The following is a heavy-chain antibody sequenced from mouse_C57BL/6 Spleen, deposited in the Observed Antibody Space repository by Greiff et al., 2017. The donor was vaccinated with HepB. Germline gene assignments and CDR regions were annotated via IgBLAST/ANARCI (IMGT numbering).Heavy chain of an antibody. CDR3: ARLRIYDGYTGYAMDY. CDR1: GFTFSSYG. D-gene: IGHD2-3*01. CDR2: ISSGGSYT. V-gene: IGHV5-6*01. Sequence: EVQLVESGGDLVKPGGSLKLSCAASGFTFSSYGMSWVRQTPDKRLEWVATISSGGSYTYYPDSVKGRFTISRDNAKNTLYLQMSSLKSEDTAMYYCARLRIYDGYTGYAMDYWGQGTSVTVSS. J-gene: IGHJ4*01.